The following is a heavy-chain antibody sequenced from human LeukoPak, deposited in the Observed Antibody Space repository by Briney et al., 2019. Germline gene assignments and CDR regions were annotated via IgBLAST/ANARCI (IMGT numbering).Heavy chain of an antibody. D-gene: IGHD4-11*01. Sequence: GGSLRLSCAASGLSFSHYWMHWVRQAPGKGLVWVSRINSEGSSTSYADSVKGRFTISRDNAKNTLYLQMNSLRAEDTAVFYCVMRGSKAPDYWGQGTLVTVSS. V-gene: IGHV3-74*01. CDR3: VMRGSKAPDY. J-gene: IGHJ4*02. CDR1: GLSFSHYW. CDR2: INSEGSST.